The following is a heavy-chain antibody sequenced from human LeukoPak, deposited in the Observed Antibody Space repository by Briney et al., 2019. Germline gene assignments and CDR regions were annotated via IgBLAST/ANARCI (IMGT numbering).Heavy chain of an antibody. Sequence: SETLSLTYTVSGGSISSYYWSWIRQPPGKGLEWIGYIYYSGSTNYNPSLKSRVTISVDTSKNQFSLKLSSVTAADTAVYYCARAHAERWLQPYFDYWGQGTLVTVSS. CDR2: IYYSGST. CDR3: ARAHAERWLQPYFDY. J-gene: IGHJ4*02. V-gene: IGHV4-59*01. D-gene: IGHD5-24*01. CDR1: GGSISSYY.